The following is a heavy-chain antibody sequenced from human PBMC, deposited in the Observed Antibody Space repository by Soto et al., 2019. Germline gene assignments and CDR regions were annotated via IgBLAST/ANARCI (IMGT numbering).Heavy chain of an antibody. CDR1: GFAFGSYS. Sequence: EVDLVESGGGLVQPGGSLRLSCVASGFAFGSYSMNWVRQAPGKGLEWLSYVSGVGDVTHYADSVKGRFTISRDNAKKSVSLQMISLRAEDTGVYYCASILDYGVHYWGQGTLVTVSS. CDR3: ASILDYGVHY. CDR2: VSGVGDVT. J-gene: IGHJ4*02. D-gene: IGHD4-17*01. V-gene: IGHV3-48*01.